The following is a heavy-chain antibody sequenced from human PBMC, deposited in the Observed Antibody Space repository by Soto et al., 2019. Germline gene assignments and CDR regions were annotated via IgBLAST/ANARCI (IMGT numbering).Heavy chain of an antibody. CDR1: GYTFTGYY. V-gene: IGHV1-2*04. CDR3: ARAGYDFWSGEVYYMDV. Sequence: ASVKVSCKASGYTFTGYYMHWVRQAPGQGLEWMGWINPNSGGTNYAQKFQGWVTMTRDTSISTAYMELSRLRSDDTAVYYCARAGYDFWSGEVYYMDVWGKGTTVTVSS. J-gene: IGHJ6*03. CDR2: INPNSGGT. D-gene: IGHD3-3*01.